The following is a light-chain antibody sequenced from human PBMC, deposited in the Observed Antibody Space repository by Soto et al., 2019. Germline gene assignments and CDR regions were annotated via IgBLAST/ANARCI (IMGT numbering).Light chain of an antibody. CDR3: SSFTSRFTFV. J-gene: IGLJ1*01. CDR1: SSDIGAYDY. CDR2: DVS. Sequence: QSVLTQPASVSGSPGQSITIYCTGSSSDIGAYDYVSWYQQHSGRAPQLLIYDVSSRPSGVSSRFSGSKSGNTASLTISGLQADDASDYYCSSFTSRFTFVFGTGTKVTVL. V-gene: IGLV2-14*01.